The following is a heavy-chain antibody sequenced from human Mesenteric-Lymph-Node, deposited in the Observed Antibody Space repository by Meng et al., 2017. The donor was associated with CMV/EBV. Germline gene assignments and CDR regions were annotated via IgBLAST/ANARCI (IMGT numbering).Heavy chain of an antibody. CDR1: GYTFTSYG. V-gene: IGHV1-18*01. CDR2: ISAYNGNT. D-gene: IGHD2-2*01. CDR3: ARDTRRPNIVVVPAAHGRPDY. J-gene: IGHJ4*02. Sequence: ASVKVSCKASGYTFTSYGISWVRQAPGQGLEWMGWISAYNGNTNYAQKLQGRVTMTTDTSTSTAYMEVSSLRSEDTAVYYCARDTRRPNIVVVPAAHGRPDYWGQGTLVTVSS.